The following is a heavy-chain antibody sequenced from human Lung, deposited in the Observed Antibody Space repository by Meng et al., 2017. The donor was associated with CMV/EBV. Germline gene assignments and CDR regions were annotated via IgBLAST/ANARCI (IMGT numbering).Heavy chain of an antibody. Sequence: GGPXRLSCAASGFIFSAYEIIWVRQAPGKGLEWVSYIHARGHIVHYADFVNGRFTISRDSAKNSVDLQMSSLRVEDTAVYYCARRLPYYGMDVWGQGTTVTVSS. CDR3: ARRLPYYGMDV. J-gene: IGHJ6*02. CDR2: IHARGHIV. CDR1: GFIFSAYE. V-gene: IGHV3-48*03.